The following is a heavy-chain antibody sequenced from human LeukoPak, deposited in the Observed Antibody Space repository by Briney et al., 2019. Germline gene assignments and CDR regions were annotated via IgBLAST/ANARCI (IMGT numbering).Heavy chain of an antibody. Sequence: GESLRLSCAASGFTFSSYWMTWVRQAPGKGLEWVANIKTDGSLIYYVDSVEGRFTISRDNAKNSLYLQMNSLRVEDTAVYYCARDLNWETYWGQGTLVSVSS. D-gene: IGHD7-27*01. CDR2: IKTDGSLI. J-gene: IGHJ4*02. CDR1: GFTFSSYW. V-gene: IGHV3-7*01. CDR3: ARDLNWETY.